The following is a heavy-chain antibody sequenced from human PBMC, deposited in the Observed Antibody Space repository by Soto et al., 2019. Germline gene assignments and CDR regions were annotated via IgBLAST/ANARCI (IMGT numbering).Heavy chain of an antibody. V-gene: IGHV1-3*01. D-gene: IGHD6-13*01. CDR1: GYTFTSYA. CDR2: INAGNGNT. J-gene: IGHJ6*02. CDR3: ANDPTAYSSSWWRGDYHGMDV. Sequence: GASVKVSCKASGYTFTSYAMHWVRQAPGQRLEWMGWINAGNGNTKYSQKFQGRVTITRDTSASTAYMELSSLRSEDTAVYYCANDPTAYSSSWWRGDYHGMDVWGQGTTVTVSS.